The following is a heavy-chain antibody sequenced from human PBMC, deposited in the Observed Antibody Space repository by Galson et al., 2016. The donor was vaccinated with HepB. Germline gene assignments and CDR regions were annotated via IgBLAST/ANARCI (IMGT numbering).Heavy chain of an antibody. V-gene: IGHV6-1*01. CDR1: GDSVSSNTAA. J-gene: IGHJ4*02. CDR3: SRVPRNYTSGWTIDY. Sequence: CAISGDSVSSNTAAWHWIRQSPSGGLEWLGRAYFRSKWYHDYAPSVKSRITITPDTSRNQFSLQLDSVTPEDTSIYYCSRVPRNYTSGWTIDYWGQGTLVTVSS. CDR2: AYFRSKWYH. D-gene: IGHD6-19*01.